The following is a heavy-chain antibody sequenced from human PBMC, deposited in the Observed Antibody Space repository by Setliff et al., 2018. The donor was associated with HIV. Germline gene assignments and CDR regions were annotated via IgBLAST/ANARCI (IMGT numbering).Heavy chain of an antibody. CDR1: GGSISSGGYY. CDR2: IYYSGST. D-gene: IGHD2-15*01. J-gene: IGHJ3*02. Sequence: PSETLSLTCTVSGGSISSGGYYWSWIRQHPGKGLEWIGYIYYSGSTYYNPSLKSRVTISVDTSKNQFSLKLSSVTAADTALYYCARVDRVESAFDIWGQGTMVTVSS. V-gene: IGHV4-31*03. CDR3: ARVDRVESAFDI.